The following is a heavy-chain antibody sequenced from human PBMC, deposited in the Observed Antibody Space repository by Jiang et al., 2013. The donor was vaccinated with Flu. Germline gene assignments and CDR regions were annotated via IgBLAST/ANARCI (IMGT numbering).Heavy chain of an antibody. CDR1: GFSLNTNGMG. Sequence: KPTQTLTLTCTFSGFSLNTNGMGVVWIRQSPEKALEWLALIYWDDDKRYRPSLQSRLTITKTPQNXVFLTMTNVDHLDTVTYYCAHVPLRDGMDVWGQGTTVTVSS. V-gene: IGHV2-5*02. CDR2: IYWDDDK. J-gene: IGHJ6*02. D-gene: IGHD5-24*01. CDR3: AHVPLRDGMDV.